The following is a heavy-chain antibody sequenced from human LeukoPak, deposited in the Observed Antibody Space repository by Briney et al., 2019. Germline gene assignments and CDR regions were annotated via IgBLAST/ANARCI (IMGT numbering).Heavy chain of an antibody. CDR3: ARSGYCSSTSCSSAFDI. CDR2: INHSGGT. CDR1: GGSFSGYY. J-gene: IGHJ3*02. D-gene: IGHD2-2*03. V-gene: IGHV4-34*01. Sequence: SETLSLTCAVYGGSFSGYYWSWIRQPPGKGLEWIGEINHSGGTNYNPSLKSRVTISVDTSKNQFSLKLSSVTAADTAVYYCARSGYCSSTSCSSAFDIWGQGTMVTVSS.